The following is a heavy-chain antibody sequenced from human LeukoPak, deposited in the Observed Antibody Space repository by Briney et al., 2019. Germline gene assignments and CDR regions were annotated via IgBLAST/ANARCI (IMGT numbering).Heavy chain of an antibody. D-gene: IGHD1-14*01. V-gene: IGHV4-59*12. CDR1: GGSISSYY. CDR3: ARDPDHPGAVDP. Sequence: SETLSLTCTVSGGSISSYYWSWIRQPPGKGLEWIGNIYYSGSTYYNPSLKSRVTISVDTSKNQFSLKLSSVTAADTAVYYCARDPDHPGAVDPWGQGTLVTVSS. J-gene: IGHJ5*02. CDR2: IYYSGST.